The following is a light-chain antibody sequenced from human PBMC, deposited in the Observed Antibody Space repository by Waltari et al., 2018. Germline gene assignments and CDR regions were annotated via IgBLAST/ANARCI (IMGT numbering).Light chain of an antibody. CDR1: NSDVGNYNL. V-gene: IGLV2-23*02. CDR2: EVI. CDR3: CSYAGSGTYV. J-gene: IGLJ1*01. Sequence: QSALTQPASVSGTPGQSITISCTGTNSDVGNYNLFPWYQPHPGEAPKLMICEVIKRPSGVSNRFSGSKSGNTASLTISGLQAEDEADYYCCSYAGSGTYVFGTGTKVTVL.